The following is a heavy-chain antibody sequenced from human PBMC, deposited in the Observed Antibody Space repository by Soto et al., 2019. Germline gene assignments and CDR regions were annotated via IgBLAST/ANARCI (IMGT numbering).Heavy chain of an antibody. V-gene: IGHV3-74*01. CDR1: GFTFSNYW. Sequence: GGSLRLSCAASGFTFSNYWMHWVRQAPGKGLVWVSRINSDGSTTSHADSVKGRFTISRDNAKNTLYLQMNSLRAEDTAVYYCAKEIAAIGVGFDPWGQGTLVTVSS. CDR2: INSDGSTT. D-gene: IGHD6-25*01. J-gene: IGHJ5*02. CDR3: AKEIAAIGVGFDP.